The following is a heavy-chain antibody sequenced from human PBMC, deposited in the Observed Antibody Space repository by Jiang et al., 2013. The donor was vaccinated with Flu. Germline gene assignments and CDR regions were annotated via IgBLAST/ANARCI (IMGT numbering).Heavy chain of an antibody. V-gene: IGHV3-23*01. CDR3: AKDLLLWEDIVVVVAAAFDY. CDR1: GFTFSSYA. Sequence: GGLVQPGGSLRLSCAASGFTFSSYAMSWVRQAPGKGLEWVSAVSDSGGNTYYADSVKGRFTISRDNSKNTLYLQMNSLRAEDTAVYYCAKDLLLWEDIVVVVAAAFDYWGQGTLVTVSS. CDR2: VSDSGGNT. D-gene: IGHD2-15*01. J-gene: IGHJ4*02.